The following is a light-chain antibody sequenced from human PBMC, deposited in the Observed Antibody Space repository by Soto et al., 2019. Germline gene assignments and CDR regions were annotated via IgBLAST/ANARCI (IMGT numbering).Light chain of an antibody. V-gene: IGLV1-40*01. CDR1: NPKTRAFYD. CDR3: QSYDNSLNTPYV. J-gene: IGLJ1*01. CDR2: GNI. Sequence: VLEPPPSVFWAPRERVTNPLPGDNPKTRAFYDVHWYQQLPGIAPKLLIYGNINRPSGVPDRFSGSKSGTSASLAITGLQAEDEADYYCQSYDNSLNTPYVFGTGTKVTVL.